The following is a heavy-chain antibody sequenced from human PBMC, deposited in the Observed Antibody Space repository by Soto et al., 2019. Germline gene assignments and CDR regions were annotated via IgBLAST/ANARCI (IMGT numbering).Heavy chain of an antibody. CDR1: GYTFTAYA. J-gene: IGHJ4*02. D-gene: IGHD3-16*02. CDR3: TRSAISPYGGLIGPFDY. Sequence: QVQLAQSGAEERKPGASVKVSCEATGYTFTAYAMHWVRQAPGQRLEWMEWINPANGNTKYSQKFQGRLTITSDTSANTVYMELNSLTSEDTAMYYCTRSAISPYGGLIGPFDYWGQGNLVTVSS. V-gene: IGHV1-3*05. CDR2: INPANGNT.